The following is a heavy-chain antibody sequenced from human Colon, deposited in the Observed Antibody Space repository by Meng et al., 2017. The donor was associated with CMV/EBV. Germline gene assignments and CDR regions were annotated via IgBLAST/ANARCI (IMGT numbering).Heavy chain of an antibody. CDR1: GFTFSDYY. D-gene: IGHD3-3*01. CDR2: ISSSGSTM. Sequence: GESLKISCAASGFTFSDYYMSWIRQAPGKGLEWVSYISSSGSTMYYADSVKGRFTISRDHAKNSLYLQMNSLRAEDTAVYYCARGGHNYDFWSGYSNWFDPWGQGTLVTVSS. J-gene: IGHJ5*02. V-gene: IGHV3-11*04. CDR3: ARGGHNYDFWSGYSNWFDP.